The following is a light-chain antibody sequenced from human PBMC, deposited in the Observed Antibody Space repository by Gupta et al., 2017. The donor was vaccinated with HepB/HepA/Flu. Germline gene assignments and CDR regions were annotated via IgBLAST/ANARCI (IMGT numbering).Light chain of an antibody. Sequence: IVFTQSPAPLPWSPGERTSRASRASQSVNSNYLDWYQQKPGQAPRLIIYVASSRANGSPDRFSGSGGGKDFTLTSSVREHEDCAVYYLQQYGSSRTFGQGTKVEIK. CDR3: QQYGSSRT. J-gene: IGKJ1*01. CDR1: QSVNSNY. CDR2: VAS. V-gene: IGKV3-20*01.